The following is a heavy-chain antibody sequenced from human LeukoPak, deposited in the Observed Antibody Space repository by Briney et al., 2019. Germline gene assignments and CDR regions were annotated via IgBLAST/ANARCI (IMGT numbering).Heavy chain of an antibody. V-gene: IGHV1-69*05. CDR3: ARDNTYSGYDPTDY. CDR1: GATFSSYA. D-gene: IGHD5-12*01. J-gene: IGHJ4*02. CDR2: IIPIFGTA. Sequence: ASVKVSCKASGATFSSYAISLVRQAPGQGLEWMGRIIPIFGTANYAHKFQGRVTITTDESTSTAYMELSSLRSEDTAVYYCARDNTYSGYDPTDYWGQGTLVTVSS.